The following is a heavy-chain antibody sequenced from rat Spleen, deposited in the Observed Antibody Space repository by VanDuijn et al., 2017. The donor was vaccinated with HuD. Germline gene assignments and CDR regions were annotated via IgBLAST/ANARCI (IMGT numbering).Heavy chain of an antibody. J-gene: IGHJ3*01. CDR1: GFTFTNYY. CDR2: ISYEGSST. CDR3: ALREGFAY. Sequence: EVELVESGGGLVQPGGSLRLSCAASGFTFTNYYMAWVRQAPTKGLEWVASISYEGSSTYYRDSVTGRFTVSRDNAKSTLFLQMDSLRSEDTATYYCALREGFAYWGQGTLVTVSS. D-gene: IGHD3-7*01. V-gene: IGHV5-29*01.